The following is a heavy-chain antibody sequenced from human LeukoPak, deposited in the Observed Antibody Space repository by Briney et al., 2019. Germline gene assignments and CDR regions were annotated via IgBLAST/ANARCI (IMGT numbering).Heavy chain of an antibody. D-gene: IGHD5-18*01. Sequence: GESLKISCKGSGYSFTNYWIGWVRHMPGKGLEWMGIIYPGDSDTRYSPSFQGQVTISADKSISTAYLQWSSLKASDTAIYYCARHLDTALTSDGFDIWGQGTMVTVSS. CDR2: IYPGDSDT. J-gene: IGHJ3*02. V-gene: IGHV5-51*01. CDR3: ARHLDTALTSDGFDI. CDR1: GYSFTNYW.